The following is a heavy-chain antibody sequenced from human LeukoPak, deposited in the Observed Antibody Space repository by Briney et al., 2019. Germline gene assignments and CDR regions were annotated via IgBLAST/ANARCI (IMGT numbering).Heavy chain of an antibody. CDR2: NSAYNGNT. D-gene: IGHD6-19*01. J-gene: IGHJ6*03. V-gene: IGHV1-18*01. Sequence: ASVKVSCMASGYTFTSYGISWVRQAPGQGLEWMGWNSAYNGNTNYAQKLQGRVTMTTDTSTSTAYMELRSLRSDDTAVYYCARSYSSGWSDYYYYMDVWGKGTTVTVSS. CDR1: GYTFTSYG. CDR3: ARSYSSGWSDYYYYMDV.